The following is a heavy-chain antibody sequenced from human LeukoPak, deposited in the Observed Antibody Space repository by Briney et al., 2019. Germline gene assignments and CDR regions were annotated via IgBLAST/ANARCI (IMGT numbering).Heavy chain of an antibody. D-gene: IGHD3-22*01. Sequence: GGSLRPSCAASGFIFTTYSVNWVRQAPGKGLEWVSSISSSSTYISYADSVKGRFTISRDNAKNSLYLQMNSLRAEDTAVYYCARVDYYDSSGYDYWGQGTLVTVSS. CDR1: GFIFTTYS. J-gene: IGHJ4*02. V-gene: IGHV3-21*01. CDR2: ISSSSTYI. CDR3: ARVDYYDSSGYDY.